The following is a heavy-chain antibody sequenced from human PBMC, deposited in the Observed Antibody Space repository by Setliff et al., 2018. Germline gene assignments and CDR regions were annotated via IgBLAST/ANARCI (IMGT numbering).Heavy chain of an antibody. CDR2: IRDKYNSYAI. J-gene: IGHJ4*02. CDR3: TRRSANSSAD. Sequence: PGGPLRLSCAASGFIFSGSAIHWVRQASGKGLEWVGRIRDKYNSYAIAYAASVEGRFTISRDDSKNMAYLQMNSLRTEDTAVYYCTRRSANSSADWGQGTLVTVSS. CDR1: GFIFSGSA. V-gene: IGHV3-73*01. D-gene: IGHD6-19*01.